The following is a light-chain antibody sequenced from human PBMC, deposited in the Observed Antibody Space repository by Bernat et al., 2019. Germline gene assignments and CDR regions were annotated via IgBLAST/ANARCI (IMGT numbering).Light chain of an antibody. CDR1: SSDIGSHDL. V-gene: IGLV2-23*02. CDR2: EVN. Sequence: QSALTQPASVSGSPGQSITISCTGTSSDIGSHDLVSWYQQYTGKAPKLIIYEVNKWPSGVSNRFSGSKSGNTASLTISGLLAEDEADYYCCSYAGGQRGIFGGGTKLTVL. CDR3: CSYAGGQRGI. J-gene: IGLJ2*01.